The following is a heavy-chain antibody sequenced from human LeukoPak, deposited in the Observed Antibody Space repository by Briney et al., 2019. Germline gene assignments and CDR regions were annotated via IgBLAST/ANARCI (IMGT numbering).Heavy chain of an antibody. J-gene: IGHJ5*02. V-gene: IGHV3-30*18. CDR3: AKDGSRYYDSSGYYRGDNWFDP. Sequence: PGGSLRLSCAASGCTFSSYGMHWVRQAPCKGLEWVAVISYDGSNKYYADSVKGRFTISRDNSKNTLYLQMNSLRAEDTAVYYCAKDGSRYYDSSGYYRGDNWFDPWGQGTLVTVSS. CDR1: GCTFSSYG. D-gene: IGHD3-22*01. CDR2: ISYDGSNK.